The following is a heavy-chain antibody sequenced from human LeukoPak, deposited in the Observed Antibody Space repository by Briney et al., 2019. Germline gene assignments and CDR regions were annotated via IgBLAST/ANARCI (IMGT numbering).Heavy chain of an antibody. Sequence: SVKVSCKASGSTFSSYAISWVRQAPGQGLEWMGRIIPILGIANYAQKFQGRVTITADKSTSTAYMELSSLRSEDTAVYYCASSRTVTKLYYYGMDVWGQGTTVTVSS. CDR2: IIPILGIA. J-gene: IGHJ6*02. V-gene: IGHV1-69*04. D-gene: IGHD4-17*01. CDR1: GSTFSSYA. CDR3: ASSRTVTKLYYYGMDV.